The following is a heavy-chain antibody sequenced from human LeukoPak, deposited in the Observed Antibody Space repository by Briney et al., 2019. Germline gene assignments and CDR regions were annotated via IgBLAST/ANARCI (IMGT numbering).Heavy chain of an antibody. D-gene: IGHD3-22*01. CDR3: ARRAYYDSSGYYYGYFQH. Sequence: GSSVKVSCRASGGTFSSYAISWVRQAPGQGLEWMGGIIPIFGTANYAQKFQGRVTITADESTSTAYMELSSLRSEDTAVYYCARRAYYDSSGYYYGYFQHWGQGTLVTVSS. CDR1: GGTFSSYA. CDR2: IIPIFGTA. J-gene: IGHJ1*01. V-gene: IGHV1-69*01.